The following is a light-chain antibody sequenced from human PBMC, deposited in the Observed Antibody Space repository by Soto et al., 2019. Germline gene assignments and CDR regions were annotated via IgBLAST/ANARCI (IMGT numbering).Light chain of an antibody. J-gene: IGKJ5*01. CDR2: LGS. CDR3: VQALQTPIT. CDR1: QSLLHSNGYNY. Sequence: DIVMTQSPLSLPVNPGEPASISCRSSQSLLHSNGYNYFDWYLQKPGQSPQLLIYLGSSRASGVPDRFSGSGSGTDFTLKISRVEAEDVGVYYCVQALQTPITFGQGTRLEIK. V-gene: IGKV2-28*01.